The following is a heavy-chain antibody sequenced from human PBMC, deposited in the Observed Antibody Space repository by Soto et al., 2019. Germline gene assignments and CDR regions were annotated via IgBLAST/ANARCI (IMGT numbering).Heavy chain of an antibody. Sequence: SETLSLTCTVSGGSISSYCWSWIRQPPGKGLEWIGSIYYSGSTYYNPSLKSRVTISVDTSKNQFSLKLSSVTAADTAVYYCAGLWFGESYYYYGMDVWGQGTTVTVSS. J-gene: IGHJ6*02. V-gene: IGHV4-59*05. D-gene: IGHD3-10*01. CDR1: GGSISSYC. CDR3: AGLWFGESYYYYGMDV. CDR2: IYYSGST.